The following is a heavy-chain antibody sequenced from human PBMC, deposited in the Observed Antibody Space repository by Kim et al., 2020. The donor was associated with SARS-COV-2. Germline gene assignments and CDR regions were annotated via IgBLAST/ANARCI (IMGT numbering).Heavy chain of an antibody. J-gene: IGHJ3*02. D-gene: IGHD5-12*01. Sequence: SETLSLTCTVSGGSISSYYWSWIRQPPGKGLEWIGYIYYSGSTNYNPSLKSRVTISVDTSKNQFSLKLSSVTAADTAVYYCARTPSYSGYARIRAFDIWGQGTMVTVSS. CDR2: IYYSGST. CDR1: GGSISSYY. CDR3: ARTPSYSGYARIRAFDI. V-gene: IGHV4-59*01.